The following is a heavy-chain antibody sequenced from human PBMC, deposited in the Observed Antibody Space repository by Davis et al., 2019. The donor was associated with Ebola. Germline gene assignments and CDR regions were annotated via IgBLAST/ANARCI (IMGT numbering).Heavy chain of an antibody. D-gene: IGHD1-26*01. CDR1: GYHFPTYY. V-gene: IGHV5-51*01. CDR3: AMGATQYYFDY. J-gene: IGHJ4*02. Sequence: GESLKISCQGSGYHFPTYYIGWVRQMPGNGLEWMGVIYPADSDTKYSPSFRGQVIISTDKSIHTAYLQWTGLKASDTAMYYCAMGATQYYFDYWGQGTLVTVSS. CDR2: IYPADSDT.